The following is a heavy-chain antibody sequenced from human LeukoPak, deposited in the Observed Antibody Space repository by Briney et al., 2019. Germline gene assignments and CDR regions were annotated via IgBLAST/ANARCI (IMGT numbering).Heavy chain of an antibody. V-gene: IGHV4-34*01. Sequence: SETLSLTCAVYGGSFSGYYWSWIRQPPGKGLEWIGEINHSGSTNYNPSLKSRVTISVDTSKNQFSLKLSSVTAADTAVYYCARHLIYGSGSYYYYYYMDVWGKGTTVTISS. CDR3: ARHLIYGSGSYYYYYYMDV. CDR1: GGSFSGYY. D-gene: IGHD3-10*01. CDR2: INHSGST. J-gene: IGHJ6*03.